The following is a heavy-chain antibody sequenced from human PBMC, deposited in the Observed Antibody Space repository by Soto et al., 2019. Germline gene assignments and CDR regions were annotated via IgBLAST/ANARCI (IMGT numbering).Heavy chain of an antibody. Sequence: SQTLSLTCAISGDSVSSNSAAWNWIRQSPSRGLEWLGRTYYRSKWYNDYAVSVKSRITINPDTPKNQFSLQLNSVTPENTAVYYCAMSSGWYNWFDPWGQGTLVTVSS. CDR1: GDSVSSNSAA. V-gene: IGHV6-1*01. CDR2: TYYRSKWYN. J-gene: IGHJ5*02. D-gene: IGHD6-19*01. CDR3: AMSSGWYNWFDP.